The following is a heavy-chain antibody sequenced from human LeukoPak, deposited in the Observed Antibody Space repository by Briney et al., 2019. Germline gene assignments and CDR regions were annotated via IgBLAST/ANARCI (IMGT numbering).Heavy chain of an antibody. CDR3: ARDLHYYDSSAYHPVSY. V-gene: IGHV3-21*01. D-gene: IGHD3-22*01. J-gene: IGHJ4*02. CDR2: ISYSSSYI. Sequence: GGSLRLSCEASGFTFSSYTMNWVRQAPGKGPEWVSSISYSSSYIYYADSVKGRFTISRDNAKNSLYLQMNSLRAEDTAVYYCARDLHYYDSSAYHPVSYWGQGTLVTVSS. CDR1: GFTFSSYT.